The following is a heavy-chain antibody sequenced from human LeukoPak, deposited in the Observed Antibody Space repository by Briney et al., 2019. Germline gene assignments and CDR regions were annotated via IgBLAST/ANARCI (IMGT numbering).Heavy chain of an antibody. CDR1: GSTFSSYE. D-gene: IGHD5-18*01. CDR3: ARVAYSYGLDYFDY. J-gene: IGHJ4*02. V-gene: IGHV3-48*03. CDR2: ISSSGSTI. Sequence: PGGSLRLSFGPAGSTFSSYETNWVRPAPGKGLEWVSYISSSGSTIYYSDSVKGRFTISRDTTKNSLYLQMSSLRAEDTAVYYCARVAYSYGLDYFDYWGQGDLVTVSS.